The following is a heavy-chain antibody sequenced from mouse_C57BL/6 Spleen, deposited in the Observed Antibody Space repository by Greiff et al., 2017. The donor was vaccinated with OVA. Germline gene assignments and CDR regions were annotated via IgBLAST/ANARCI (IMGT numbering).Heavy chain of an antibody. CDR3: TTGVLDY. CDR2: IDPENGDT. Sequence: EVQRVESGAELVRPGASVKLSCTASGFNIKDDYMHWVKQRPEQGLEWIGWIDPENGDTEYASKFQGKATITADTSSNTAYLQLSSLTSEDTAVYYCTTGVLDYWGQGTTLTVSS. J-gene: IGHJ2*01. CDR1: GFNIKDDY. V-gene: IGHV14-4*01.